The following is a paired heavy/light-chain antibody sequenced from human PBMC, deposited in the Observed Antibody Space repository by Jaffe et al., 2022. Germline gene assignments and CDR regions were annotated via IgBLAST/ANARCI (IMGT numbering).Heavy chain of an antibody. Sequence: QVQLVQSGAEVKKPGASVKVSCKASGYIFTDYHMHWVRQAPGHGLEWMAWINPHNGGTGYAQEFQGRVTMTRDTSISTAYMELSNLKSDDTAVYYCARGGRTQITARKGNDYWGQGTLVTVSS. CDR2: INPHNGGT. CDR1: GYIFTDYH. V-gene: IGHV1-2*02. J-gene: IGHJ4*02. CDR3: ARGGRTQITARKGNDY. D-gene: IGHD1-20*01.
Light chain of an antibody. CDR3: QQYDSTPWT. V-gene: IGKV3-20*01. Sequence: EIVLTQSPGTLSLSPGERATFSCRASQTIISSRLAWYQQKSGQAPRLLIYDASNRATGIPDRISGSGSGTDFTLSISRLEPEDFAVYYCQQYDSTPWTFGQGTKVEIK. CDR1: QTIISSR. J-gene: IGKJ1*01. CDR2: DAS.